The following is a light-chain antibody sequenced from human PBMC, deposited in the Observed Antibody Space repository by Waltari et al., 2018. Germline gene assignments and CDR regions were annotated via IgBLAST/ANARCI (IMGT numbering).Light chain of an antibody. J-gene: IGLJ1*01. CDR2: RNN. CDR1: NNNFGNQG. V-gene: IGLV10-54*04. CDR3: STWDISLNTHV. Sequence: QAGLTQPPSVSKGLRQTATLTCTGNNNNFGNQGALGLQQHQGHPPKLPSNRNNNRPSAISERFSASRSGNTASLTITELQPEDEADYYCSTWDISLNTHVFGTGTKVTVL.